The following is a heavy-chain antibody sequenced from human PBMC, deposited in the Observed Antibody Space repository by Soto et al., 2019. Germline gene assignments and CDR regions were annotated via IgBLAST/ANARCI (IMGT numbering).Heavy chain of an antibody. CDR2: IYYSGST. V-gene: IGHV4-61*01. D-gene: IGHD3-10*01. Sequence: QVQLQESGPGLVKPSETLSLTCTVSGGSVSSGSYYWSWIRQPPGKGLEWIGYIYYSGSTNYNPPLKSRVTISVDTSKNQFSLKRSSVTAADTAVYYCARDRPPQVTMVRGGYGMDVWGQGTTVTVSS. J-gene: IGHJ6*02. CDR1: GGSVSSGSYY. CDR3: ARDRPPQVTMVRGGYGMDV.